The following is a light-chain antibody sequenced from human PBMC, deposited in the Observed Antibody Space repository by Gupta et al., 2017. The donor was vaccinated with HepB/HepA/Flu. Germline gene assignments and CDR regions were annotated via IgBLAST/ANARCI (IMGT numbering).Light chain of an antibody. CDR3: NSRERSGNLWV. CDR2: GNN. Sequence: SSALPQDPAVSVALVPTVRISCQGDSLRLYYVSWYPPKPRQAPILLVYGNNSRPSGIPARFSGSRLGTTASLTISGAQAEDEADYFCNSRERSGNLWVFGGGTKLTVL. J-gene: IGLJ3*02. V-gene: IGLV3-19*01. CDR1: SLRLYY.